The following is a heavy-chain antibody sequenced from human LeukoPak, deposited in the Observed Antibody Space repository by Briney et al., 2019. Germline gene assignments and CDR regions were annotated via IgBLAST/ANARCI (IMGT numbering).Heavy chain of an antibody. J-gene: IGHJ4*02. CDR2: IIPILGIA. CDR1: GGTFSSYA. CDR3: ARDLSHRTKRPTVVTDY. V-gene: IGHV1-69*04. Sequence: GASVKVSCKASGGTFSSYAISWVRQAPGQGLEWMGRIIPILGIANYAQKFQGRVTMTRDTSTSTVYMELSSLRSEDTAVYYCARDLSHRTKRPTVVTDYWGQGTLVTVSS. D-gene: IGHD4-23*01.